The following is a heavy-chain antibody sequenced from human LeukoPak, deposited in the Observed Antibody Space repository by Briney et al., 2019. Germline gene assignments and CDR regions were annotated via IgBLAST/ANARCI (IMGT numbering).Heavy chain of an antibody. CDR1: GYTFTTYW. Sequence: GESLKTSCKGSGYTFTTYWISWVRQMPGKGLEWMGRIDPSDSYTNYSPSFQGHVTISADKSISTAYLQWSSLKASDTAMYYCASPGGSSSWYGLDYWGQGTLVTVSS. D-gene: IGHD6-13*01. V-gene: IGHV5-10-1*01. CDR3: ASPGGSSSWYGLDY. CDR2: IDPSDSYT. J-gene: IGHJ4*02.